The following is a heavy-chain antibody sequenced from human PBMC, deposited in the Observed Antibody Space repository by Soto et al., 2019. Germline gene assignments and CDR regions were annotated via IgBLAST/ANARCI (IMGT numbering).Heavy chain of an antibody. CDR3: AREVCLAAIDLAY. CDR2: ISYDGSMK. J-gene: IGHJ4*02. Sequence: QVQLLESGGGVVRPGRSLRLSCAASGFSFSDYAIHWVRQAPGKGLEWVSVISYDGSMKYYADSVKGRFTISRDNSKNTVHLRLDSLKAEDTAIYYCAREVCLAAIDLAYWGQGTLVTVSS. V-gene: IGHV3-30*04. CDR1: GFSFSDYA. D-gene: IGHD2-21*01.